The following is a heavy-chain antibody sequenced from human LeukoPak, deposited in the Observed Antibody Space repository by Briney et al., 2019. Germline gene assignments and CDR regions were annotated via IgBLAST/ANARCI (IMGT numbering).Heavy chain of an antibody. V-gene: IGHV1-8*01. D-gene: IGHD3-9*01. CDR2: MNPNSGNT. Sequence: ASVKVSCKASGYTFTGYAMNWVRQAPGQGLEWMGWMNPNSGNTGYAQKFQGRVTMTRNTSISTAYMELSSLRSEDTAVYYCARGYYDILTGYWTNDAFHIWGQGTMVTVSS. CDR1: GYTFTGYA. J-gene: IGHJ3*02. CDR3: ARGYYDILTGYWTNDAFHI.